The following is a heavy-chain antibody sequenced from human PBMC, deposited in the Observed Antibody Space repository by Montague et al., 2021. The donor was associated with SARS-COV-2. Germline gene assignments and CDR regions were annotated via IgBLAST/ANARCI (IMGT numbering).Heavy chain of an antibody. V-gene: IGHV4-39*07. CDR1: SASITSSSYY. CDR2: INHRGST. Sequence: SEPLSLTCTVSSASITSSSYYWGWIRQPPGKGLEWIGEINHRGSTNYNPSLKSRVTISVDTSKNQFSLKMTSVTAADTAVYYCARGRQHINMVVVVVTGGEYYFDFWGQGTLVAVSS. J-gene: IGHJ4*02. D-gene: IGHD3-22*01. CDR3: ARGRQHINMVVVVVTGGEYYFDF.